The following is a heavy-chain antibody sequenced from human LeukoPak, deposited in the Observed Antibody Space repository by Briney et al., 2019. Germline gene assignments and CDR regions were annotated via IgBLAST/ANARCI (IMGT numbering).Heavy chain of an antibody. V-gene: IGHV4-39*07. Sequence: SETLSLTCTVSGGSISSSSYYWGWIRQPPGKGLEWIGSIYYSGSTYYNPSLKSRVTISVDTSKNQFSLKLSSVTAADTAVYYCARDRGAIDYWGQGTLVTVSS. D-gene: IGHD3-10*01. CDR3: ARDRGAIDY. J-gene: IGHJ4*02. CDR1: GGSISSSSYY. CDR2: IYYSGST.